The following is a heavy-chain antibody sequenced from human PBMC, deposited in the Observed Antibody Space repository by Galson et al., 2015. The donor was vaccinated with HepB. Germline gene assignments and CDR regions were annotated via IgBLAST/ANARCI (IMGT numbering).Heavy chain of an antibody. Sequence: SLRLSCAASGFTFSSYAMHWVRQAPGKGLEYVSAISSNGGSTYYADSVKGRFTISRDNSKNTLYLQMSSLRAEDTAVYYCVKDMGTYDSSGYYLYYFDYWGQGTLVTVSS. J-gene: IGHJ4*02. CDR3: VKDMGTYDSSGYYLYYFDY. D-gene: IGHD3-22*01. CDR1: GFTFSSYA. CDR2: ISSNGGST. V-gene: IGHV3-64D*06.